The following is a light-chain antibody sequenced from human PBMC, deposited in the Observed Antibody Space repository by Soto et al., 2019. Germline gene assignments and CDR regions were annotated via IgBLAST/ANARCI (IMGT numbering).Light chain of an antibody. J-gene: IGKJ4*01. CDR2: DAS. V-gene: IGKV1-39*01. CDR1: QSVFNH. Sequence: DVQMTQSPSSLSASVGDSVTITCRARQSVFNHLSWFLQRPGKGPKLLIYDASSLHAGVPSRFSGSGYGTDFTLTISTVQPEDSAIYYCHQSSSTPLTFGGGTRVELK. CDR3: HQSSSTPLT.